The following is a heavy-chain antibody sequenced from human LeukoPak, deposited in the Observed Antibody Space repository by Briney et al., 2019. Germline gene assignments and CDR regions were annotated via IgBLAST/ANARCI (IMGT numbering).Heavy chain of an antibody. CDR1: GFTFSSYA. CDR3: ARDSGGSSLDY. CDR2: ISYDGSNK. V-gene: IGHV3-30-3*01. Sequence: GGSLRLSCAASGFTFSSYAMHWVRQAPGKGLEWVAVISYDGSNKYYADSVKGRFTISRDNSKNMLYLQMNSLRAEDTAVYYCARDSGGSSLDYWGQGTLVTVSS. J-gene: IGHJ4*02. D-gene: IGHD1-26*01.